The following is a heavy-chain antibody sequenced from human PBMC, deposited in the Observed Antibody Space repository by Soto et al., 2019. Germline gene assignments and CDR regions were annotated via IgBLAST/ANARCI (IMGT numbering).Heavy chain of an antibody. J-gene: IGHJ5*02. V-gene: IGHV4-34*01. CDR2: IKLSAST. D-gene: IGHD3-10*01. Sequence: QVQLQQWGAGLLKPSETLSLTCAVYGGSFSNYYWSWIRQPPGKGLEWIGEIKLSASTNYNPSLKSRVTILLDTSKNQFSLKLSSVTAPDTVVYYCAKGGGSLWSWGQGTLVTVSS. CDR1: GGSFSNYY. CDR3: AKGGGSLWS.